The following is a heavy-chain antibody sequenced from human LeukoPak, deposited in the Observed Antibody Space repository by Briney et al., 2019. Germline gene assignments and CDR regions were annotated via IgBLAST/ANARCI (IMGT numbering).Heavy chain of an antibody. Sequence: SETLSLTCAVYGGSFSGYYWSWIRQPPGKGLEWIGEINHSGSTNYNPSLKSRVTISVDTSKNQFSLKLSSVTAADSAVYYCAREDHCSSTSCSYFFDYWGQGTLVTVSS. CDR1: GGSFSGYY. J-gene: IGHJ4*02. CDR3: AREDHCSSTSCSYFFDY. D-gene: IGHD2-2*01. CDR2: INHSGST. V-gene: IGHV4-34*01.